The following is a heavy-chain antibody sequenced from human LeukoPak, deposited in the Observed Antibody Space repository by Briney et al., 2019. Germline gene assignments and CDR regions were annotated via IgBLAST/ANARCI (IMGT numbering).Heavy chain of an antibody. Sequence: PGGSLRLSCAASGFTFSSYGMHWVRQAPGKGLEWVAFIRYDGSNKYYADSVKGRFTISRDNSKNTLYLQMNSLRAEDTAVYYCAKPYSSSPNHYYYYYYMDVWGKGTTVTVSS. CDR2: IRYDGSNK. D-gene: IGHD6-6*01. CDR3: AKPYSSSPNHYYYYYYMDV. V-gene: IGHV3-30*02. J-gene: IGHJ6*03. CDR1: GFTFSSYG.